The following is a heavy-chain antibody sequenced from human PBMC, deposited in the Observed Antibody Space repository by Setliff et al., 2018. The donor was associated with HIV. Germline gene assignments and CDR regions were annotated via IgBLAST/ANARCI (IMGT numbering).Heavy chain of an antibody. CDR2: FYHSGST. Sequence: PSETLSLTCAVSGYSISSGYYWGWVRQPPEKGLEWIGSFYHSGSTYYNPFLKSRVTISVDTSKNQFSLKLSSVTAADTAVYYCARAGGYSSPLGYWGQGTLVTVSS. CDR1: GYSISSGYY. J-gene: IGHJ4*02. D-gene: IGHD6-13*01. V-gene: IGHV4-38-2*01. CDR3: ARAGGYSSPLGY.